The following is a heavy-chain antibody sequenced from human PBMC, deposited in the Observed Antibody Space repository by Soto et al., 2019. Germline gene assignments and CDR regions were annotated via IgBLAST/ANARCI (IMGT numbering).Heavy chain of an antibody. CDR2: IDRSGSTT. CDR3: ARRTSMDV. CDR1: GYTFSRYE. J-gene: IGHJ6*02. Sequence: DVQLVDAGGGLVQPGGSLRLSCVASGYTFSRYEMNWVRQAPGKGLEWVAYIDRSGSTTFYADSVRGRFTISRDNAKDSMYLQMNSLRPEDTDVYYCARRTSMDVWGQGTTVTVSS. V-gene: IGHV3-48*03.